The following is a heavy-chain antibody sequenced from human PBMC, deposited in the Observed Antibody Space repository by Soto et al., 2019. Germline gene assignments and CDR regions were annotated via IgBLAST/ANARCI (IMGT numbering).Heavy chain of an antibody. Sequence: EVQLVESGGDLVQPGGSLRLSCAASGFTFSDHYMDWVRQAPGKGLEWIGRTRNKANSYTTEYAASVKGRFTISRDDSKNSLYLQMRVLKTEDTAMYYCTRGLYGAYVAGHEIRDYWGRGTLVTVSS. CDR2: TRNKANSYTT. CDR1: GFTFSDHY. V-gene: IGHV3-72*01. D-gene: IGHD4-17*01. J-gene: IGHJ4*02. CDR3: TRGLYGAYVAGHEIRDY.